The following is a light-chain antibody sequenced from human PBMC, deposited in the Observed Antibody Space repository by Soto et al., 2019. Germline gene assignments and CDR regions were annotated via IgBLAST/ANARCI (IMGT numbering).Light chain of an antibody. CDR3: QHYNHWPLT. CDR1: QSVRRN. Sequence: EIVMTQYPATLHVSPGERVTLSCRASQSVRRNLGWYQQIPGQAPRLLIYAASTRATGIPDRFSGSGSGTDCILTLSSLQDEYFAIYSLQHYNHWPLTVGGGTKVEIK. V-gene: IGKV3-15*01. J-gene: IGKJ4*01. CDR2: AAS.